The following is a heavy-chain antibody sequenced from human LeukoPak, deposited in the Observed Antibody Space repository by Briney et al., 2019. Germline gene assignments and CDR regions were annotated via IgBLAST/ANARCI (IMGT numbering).Heavy chain of an antibody. Sequence: SVKVSCKASGGTFSSYAISWVRQAAGQGLEWVGGIIPIFGTANYAQKFQGRVTITADESTSTAYMELSSLSSENTAVYYCARQDIVVVPAAGDYYYYGMDVWGQGTTVTVSS. D-gene: IGHD2-2*01. V-gene: IGHV1-69*13. CDR3: ARQDIVVVPAAGDYYYYGMDV. CDR2: IIPIFGTA. CDR1: GGTFSSYA. J-gene: IGHJ6*02.